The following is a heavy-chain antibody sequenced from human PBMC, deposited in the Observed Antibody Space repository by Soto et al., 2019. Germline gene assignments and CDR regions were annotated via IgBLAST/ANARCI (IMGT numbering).Heavy chain of an antibody. Sequence: QVQLVESGGGVVQPGRSLRLSCAASGFTFSSYGMHWVRQAPGKGLEWVAVIWYDGSNKYYADSVKGRFTISRDNSKNTLYLQMNSPRAEDTAVYYCARDRDDYGDSHRGMDVWGQGTTVTVSS. V-gene: IGHV3-33*01. D-gene: IGHD4-17*01. J-gene: IGHJ6*02. CDR1: GFTFSSYG. CDR3: ARDRDDYGDSHRGMDV. CDR2: IWYDGSNK.